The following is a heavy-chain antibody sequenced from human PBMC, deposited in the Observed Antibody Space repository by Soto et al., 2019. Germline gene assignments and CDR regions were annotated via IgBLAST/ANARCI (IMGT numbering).Heavy chain of an antibody. CDR1: GYTFTNYA. CDR3: AASSSRRWLREDWYYGMDV. Sequence: ASVKVSCKASGYTFTNYAIHWVRQAPGQRLEWMGWINAGNGNTKYSQKFQGRVTITRDMSTSTAYMELSSLRSEDTAVYYCAASSSRRWLREDWYYGMDVWGQGTTVTVSS. V-gene: IGHV1-3*01. CDR2: INAGNGNT. D-gene: IGHD5-12*01. J-gene: IGHJ6*02.